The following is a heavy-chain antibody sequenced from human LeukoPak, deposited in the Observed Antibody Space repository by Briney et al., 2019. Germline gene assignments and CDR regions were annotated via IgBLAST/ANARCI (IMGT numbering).Heavy chain of an antibody. Sequence: ASVWVSCKASGYTFTGYCIHWVRQAPGKGLEWMGWINPNSGGTNFAQNFQGRVTMTRDTSISTAYMELTRLTSDDTAVYYCARDMGVPDYFDYWGQGTLVTVSS. CDR3: ARDMGVPDYFDY. D-gene: IGHD2-8*01. J-gene: IGHJ4*02. V-gene: IGHV1-2*02. CDR2: INPNSGGT. CDR1: GYTFTGYC.